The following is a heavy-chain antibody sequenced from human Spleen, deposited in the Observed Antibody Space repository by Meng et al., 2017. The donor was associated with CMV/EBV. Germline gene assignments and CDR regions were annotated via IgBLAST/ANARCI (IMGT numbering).Heavy chain of an antibody. CDR1: GGSFSGYY. J-gene: IGHJ6*02. V-gene: IGHV4-34*01. CDR2: INHSGST. CDR3: ARGQRFLEYYYYYYGMDV. Sequence: SETLSLTCAVYGGSFSGYYWSWIRQPPGKGLEWIGEINHSGSTNYNPSLKSRVTISVDTSKNQFSLKLSSVTAADTAVYYCARGQRFLEYYYYYYGMDVWGQGTTVTVSS. D-gene: IGHD3-3*01.